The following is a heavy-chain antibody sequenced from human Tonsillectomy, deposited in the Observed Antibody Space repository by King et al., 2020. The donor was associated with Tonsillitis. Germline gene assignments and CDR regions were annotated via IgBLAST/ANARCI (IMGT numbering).Heavy chain of an antibody. V-gene: IGHV3-30-3*01. D-gene: IGHD3-16*01. J-gene: IGHJ3*02. Sequence: VQLVESGGGVVQPGRSLRFSCAASGFTFSTYAMHWVRQAPGKGLEWGAVISFDGSNKYDAASVKGRFTISRDNSKNTLYLQMNSLRAEDTAVYYCARDGGLRSGAFDIWGQGTMVTVSS. CDR2: ISFDGSNK. CDR3: ARDGGLRSGAFDI. CDR1: GFTFSTYA.